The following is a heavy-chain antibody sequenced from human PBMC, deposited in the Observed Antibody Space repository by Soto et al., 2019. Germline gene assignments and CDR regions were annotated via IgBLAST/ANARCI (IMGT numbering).Heavy chain of an antibody. CDR3: ARHGTVFGPRKP. D-gene: IGHD3-3*01. CDR1: GGSIGTYY. CDR2: IYYYGST. V-gene: IGHV4-59*08. J-gene: IGHJ5*02. Sequence: PSETLSLACTVSGGSIGTYYWSWIRQPPGKGLEWIGCIYYYGSTNYNPSLKSRVTISLDTSKNQFSLKLSSVTAADTAVYYCARHGTVFGPRKPWGQGTLVTVSS.